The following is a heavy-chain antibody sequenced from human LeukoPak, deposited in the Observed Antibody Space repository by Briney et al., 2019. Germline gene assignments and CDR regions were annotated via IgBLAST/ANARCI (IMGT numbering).Heavy chain of an antibody. V-gene: IGHV3-20*01. CDR2: INWNGGST. CDR1: GFTFSSYA. D-gene: IGHD4-17*01. CDR3: ARHHYGDRYYYYYGMDV. J-gene: IGHJ6*02. Sequence: PGGSLRLSCAASGFTFSSYAMSWVRQAPGKGLEWVSGINWNGGSTGYADSVKGRFTISRDNAKNSLYLQMNSLRAEDTALYHCARHHYGDRYYYYYGMDVWGQGTTVTVSS.